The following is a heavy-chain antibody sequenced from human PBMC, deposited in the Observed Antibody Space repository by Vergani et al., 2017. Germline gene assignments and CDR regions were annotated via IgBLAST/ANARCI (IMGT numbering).Heavy chain of an antibody. D-gene: IGHD3-3*01. CDR1: GYTLSRYS. CDR3: ARDFRVDVTAEFEY. J-gene: IGHJ4*02. V-gene: IGHV1-2*02. Sequence: QVQLVQSGAEVKKPGASVKVSCKASGYTLSRYSIYWVRQAPGQGLQWLGWINPYSGATTYGQDFQGRVTMTWDTSISTAYLNFNRVTSADTAMYFCARDFRVDVTAEFEYWGQGTLVIASS. CDR2: INPYSGAT.